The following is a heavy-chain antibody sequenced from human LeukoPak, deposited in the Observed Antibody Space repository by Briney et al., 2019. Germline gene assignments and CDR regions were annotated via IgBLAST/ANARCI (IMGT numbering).Heavy chain of an antibody. CDR2: ISSSGSTI. Sequence: GGSLRLSCAASGFTFSDYYMSWIRQAPGKGLEWVSYISSSGSTIYYADSVKGRFTISRDNAKNSLYLQMNSLRAEDTAVYYCARDGLRQWLVTNAFDIWGQGTMVTVSS. CDR3: ARDGLRQWLVTNAFDI. D-gene: IGHD6-19*01. V-gene: IGHV3-11*04. CDR1: GFTFSDYY. J-gene: IGHJ3*02.